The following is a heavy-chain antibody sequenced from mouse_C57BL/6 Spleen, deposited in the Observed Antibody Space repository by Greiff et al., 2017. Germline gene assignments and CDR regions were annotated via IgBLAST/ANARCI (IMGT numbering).Heavy chain of an antibody. CDR3: TRERDYVAMDY. CDR2: ISSGGDYI. Sequence: EVKLVESGEGLVKPGGSLKLSCAASGFTFSSYAMSWVRQTPEKRLEWVAYISSGGDYIYYADTVKGRFTISRDNARNTLYLQMSSLKSEDTAMYYCTRERDYVAMDYWGQGTSVTVSS. CDR1: GFTFSSYA. V-gene: IGHV5-9-1*02. J-gene: IGHJ4*01.